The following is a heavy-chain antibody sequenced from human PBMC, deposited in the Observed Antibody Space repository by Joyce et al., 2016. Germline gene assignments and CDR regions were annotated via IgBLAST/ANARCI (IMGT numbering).Heavy chain of an antibody. J-gene: IGHJ4*02. D-gene: IGHD1-26*01. V-gene: IGHV4-31*11. CDR3: ARVPLSSAFDY. CDR2: INYSGNT. Sequence: QVQLQESGPGLVQPSQTLSLTCGVSGGSISDGGYYWSWIRQRPGQGLEWIGYINYSGNTYYNPSLKSRLTISIDMSKNQVSLRLTSVTAADTAVYYCARVPLSSAFDYWGQGILVTVSS. CDR1: GGSISDGGYY.